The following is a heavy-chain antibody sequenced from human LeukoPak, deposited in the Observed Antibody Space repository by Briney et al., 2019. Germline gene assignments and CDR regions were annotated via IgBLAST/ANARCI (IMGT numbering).Heavy chain of an antibody. V-gene: IGHV3-23*01. J-gene: IGHJ6*02. D-gene: IGHD3-10*01. CDR3: GKDISAGGMDV. CDR1: GFTFSSYT. Sequence: SGGSLRLSCAASGFTFSSYTMSWVRQAPGKGLEWVSAISASGGSTYYAVSVQGRFTISRDNSKNTLYLQMNSLRAEDTALYYCGKDISAGGMDVWGQGTTVTVSS. CDR2: ISASGGST.